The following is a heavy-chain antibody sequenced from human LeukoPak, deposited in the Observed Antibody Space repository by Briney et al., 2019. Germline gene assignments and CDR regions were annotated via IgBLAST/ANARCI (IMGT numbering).Heavy chain of an antibody. D-gene: IGHD3-10*01. CDR1: GGSFSGYY. J-gene: IGHJ4*02. CDR2: INHSGST. Sequence: SETLSLTCAVYGGSFSGYYWSWIRQPPGKGLEWIGEINHSGSTNYNPSLKSRVTISVDTSKNQFSLKLSSVTAADTAVYYCARGYYYGSGSYYSPWGQGTLVTVSS. CDR3: ARGYYYGSGSYYSP. V-gene: IGHV4-34*01.